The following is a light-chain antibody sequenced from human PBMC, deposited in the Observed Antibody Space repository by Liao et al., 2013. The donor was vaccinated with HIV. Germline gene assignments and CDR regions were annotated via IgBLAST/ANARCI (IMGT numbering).Light chain of an antibody. V-gene: IGLV3-25*03. CDR1: IGKKS. CDR2: KDS. Sequence: SYELTQPPSVSVSPGETASITCGGDNIGKKSVHWYQQKPGQAPVLLIYKDSERPSGIPERFSGSSSGTTVTLTISGVQAEDEADYYCQSADSSGTCPVFGGGTKLTVL. CDR3: QSADSSGTCPV. J-gene: IGLJ3*02.